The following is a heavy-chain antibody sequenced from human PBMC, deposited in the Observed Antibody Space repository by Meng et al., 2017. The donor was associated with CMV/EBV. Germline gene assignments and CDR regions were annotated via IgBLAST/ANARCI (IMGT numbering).Heavy chain of an antibody. D-gene: IGHD3-3*01. V-gene: IGHV4-39*01. CDR3: ARHVYDFWSGHPDAFDI. CDR1: GGSISSSSYY. Sequence: SETLSLTCTVPGGSISSSSYYWGWIRQPPGKGLEWIGSIYYSGSTYYNPSLKSRVTISVDTSKNQFSLKLSSVTAADTAVYYCARHVYDFWSGHPDAFDIWGQGTMVTVSS. J-gene: IGHJ3*02. CDR2: IYYSGST.